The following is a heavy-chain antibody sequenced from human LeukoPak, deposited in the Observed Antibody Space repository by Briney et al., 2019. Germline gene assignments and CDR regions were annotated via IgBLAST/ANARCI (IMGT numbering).Heavy chain of an antibody. V-gene: IGHV3-9*01. CDR3: AKDLQGPWA. CDR1: GFTFDDYA. D-gene: IGHD7-27*01. CDR2: ISWNSGSI. J-gene: IGHJ5*02. Sequence: GGSLRLSCAASGFTFDDYAMHWVRQAPGKGLEWVSGISWNSGSIGYADSVKGRFTISRDNAKNSLYLQMNSLRAEDTALYYCAKDLQGPWAWGQGTLVTVSS.